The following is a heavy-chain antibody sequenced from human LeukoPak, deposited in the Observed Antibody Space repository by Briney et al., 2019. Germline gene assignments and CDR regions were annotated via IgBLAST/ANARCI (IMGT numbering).Heavy chain of an antibody. CDR2: IYYSGST. Sequence: SETLSLTCTVSGGSISSSSYYWGWIRQPPGKGLEWIGSIYYSGSTYYNPSLKSRVTISVDTSKNQFSLKLSSVTAADTAVYYCARGQVHYYYMDVWGKGTTVTVSS. D-gene: IGHD3-10*01. J-gene: IGHJ6*03. CDR1: GGSISSSSYY. CDR3: ARGQVHYYYMDV. V-gene: IGHV4-39*01.